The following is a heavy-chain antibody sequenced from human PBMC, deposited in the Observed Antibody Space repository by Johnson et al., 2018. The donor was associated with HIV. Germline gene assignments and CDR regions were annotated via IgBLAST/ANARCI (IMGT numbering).Heavy chain of an antibody. V-gene: IGHV3-74*01. CDR3: ASDLGYYYGSGSYYRDAFDI. D-gene: IGHD3-10*01. CDR1: GFTFSDYW. Sequence: GQLVESGGGLVQPGGSLRLSCVASGFTFSDYWMHWVRQVPGKGLVWVARIYSDGTDTAYADSVKGRFTISRDNAKNSLYLQMNSLGAGDTAVYYCASDLGYYYGSGSYYRDAFDIWGQGTMVTVSS. CDR2: IYSDGTDT. J-gene: IGHJ3*02.